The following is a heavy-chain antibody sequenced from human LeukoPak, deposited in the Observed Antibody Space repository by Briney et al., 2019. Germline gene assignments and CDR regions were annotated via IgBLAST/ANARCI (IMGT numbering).Heavy chain of an antibody. J-gene: IGHJ6*02. CDR3: ARVGYCSSTSCYSYYYYYCMDV. D-gene: IGHD2-2*01. V-gene: IGHV1-69*04. CDR2: IIPIFGIA. CDR1: GGTFSSYA. Sequence: SVKVSCKASGGTFSSYAISWVRQAPGQGLEWMGRIIPIFGIANYAQKFQGRVTITADKSTSTAYMELSSLRSEDTAVYYCARVGYCSSTSCYSYYYYYCMDVWGQGTTVTVSS.